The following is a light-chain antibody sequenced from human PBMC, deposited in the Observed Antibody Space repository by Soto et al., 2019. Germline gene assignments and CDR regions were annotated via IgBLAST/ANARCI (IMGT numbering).Light chain of an antibody. V-gene: IGLV2-14*01. J-gene: IGLJ3*02. Sequence: QSALTQPASVSGSPGQSITISCAGTSSDVGVYNYVSWYQQHPGKAPKLVIYEVGDRPSGVSNRFSGSKSGNTASLTISGLQAEDEADYYCSSYTSSTTQVFGGGTQLTVL. CDR3: SSYTSSTTQV. CDR2: EVG. CDR1: SSDVGVYNY.